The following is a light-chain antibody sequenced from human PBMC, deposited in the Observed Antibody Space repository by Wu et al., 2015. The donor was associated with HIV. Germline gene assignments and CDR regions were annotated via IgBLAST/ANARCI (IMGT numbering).Light chain of an antibody. CDR1: HSVRMF. J-gene: IGKJ1*01. CDR3: QQSYNTPWT. Sequence: DIQITQSPSSLYASVGDRATITCRASHSVRMFLNWYQQKPGKAPRLLIYGASNLQSGVPSRFSGSGSGTDFSLTISSLQPEDFATYHCQQSYNTPWTFGQGTKVEMK. V-gene: IGKV1-39*01. CDR2: GAS.